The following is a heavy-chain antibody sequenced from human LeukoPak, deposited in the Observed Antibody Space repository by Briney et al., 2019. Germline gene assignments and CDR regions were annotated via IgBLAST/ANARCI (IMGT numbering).Heavy chain of an antibody. D-gene: IGHD3-10*01. V-gene: IGHV3-21*01. CDR3: ARVGYYYGSGSYYGFDY. CDR1: GFTFSSYA. Sequence: GGSLRLSCAASGFTFSSYAMSWVRQAPGKGLEWVSTNSGGNTYYADSVKGRFTISRDNAKNSLYLQMNSLRAEDTAVYYCARVGYYYGSGSYYGFDYWGQGTLVTVSS. CDR2: NSGGNT. J-gene: IGHJ4*02.